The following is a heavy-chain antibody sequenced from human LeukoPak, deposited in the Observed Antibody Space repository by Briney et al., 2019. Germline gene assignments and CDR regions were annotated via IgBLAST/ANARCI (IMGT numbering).Heavy chain of an antibody. V-gene: IGHV1-69*05. CDR2: IIPIFGTA. Sequence: SVKVSCKASGGTFTSYGINWVRQAHGLGLEWMGGIIPIFGTANYAQKFQGRVTITTDESTSTAYMELSSLRSEDTAVYYCARVLHGEDSSGYYMGDAFDIWGQGTMATVSS. D-gene: IGHD3-22*01. CDR3: ARVLHGEDSSGYYMGDAFDI. CDR1: GGTFTSYG. J-gene: IGHJ3*02.